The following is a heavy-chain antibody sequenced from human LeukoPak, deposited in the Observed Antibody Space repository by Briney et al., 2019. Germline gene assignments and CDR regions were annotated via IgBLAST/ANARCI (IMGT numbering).Heavy chain of an antibody. CDR1: GYTFTSYG. J-gene: IGHJ4*02. CDR3: ARAGSGSYVFDY. D-gene: IGHD3-10*01. Sequence: ASVKVSCRASGYTFTSYGLNWVRQAPGQGFEWIGWISGYNGQTDLAHHLQGRLTMTTDTATSTAYMELRSLRSDDTAVYYCARAGSGSYVFDYWGQGTLVTVSS. V-gene: IGHV1-18*01. CDR2: ISGYNGQT.